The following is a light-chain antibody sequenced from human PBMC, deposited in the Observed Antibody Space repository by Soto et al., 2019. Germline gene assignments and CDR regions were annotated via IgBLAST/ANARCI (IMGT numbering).Light chain of an antibody. Sequence: QSALTQPASVSGSPGQSITISCTGTSSDVGGYNYVSWYQQHPGKAPKLIIYEVSNRPSGVSNRFSGSKSGNTASLTISGLQAEYEADNNCISYTSSSTLVFGTGTKLTVL. CDR1: SSDVGGYNY. V-gene: IGLV2-14*01. CDR2: EVS. CDR3: ISYTSSSTLV. J-gene: IGLJ1*01.